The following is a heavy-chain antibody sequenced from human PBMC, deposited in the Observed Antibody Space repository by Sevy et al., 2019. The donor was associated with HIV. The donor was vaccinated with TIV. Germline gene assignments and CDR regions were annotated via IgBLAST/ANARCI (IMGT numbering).Heavy chain of an antibody. CDR1: GFTFSSYW. Sequence: GGSLRLSCAASGFTFSSYWMSWVRQAPGKGLEWVANIKQDGSEKYYVDSVKGRFTISRDNAKNSLYLQMNSRRAEGTAVYYCARDEGYCSSTSCYANYYYYGMDVWGQGTTVTVSS. D-gene: IGHD2-2*01. V-gene: IGHV3-7*01. J-gene: IGHJ6*02. CDR2: IKQDGSEK. CDR3: ARDEGYCSSTSCYANYYYYGMDV.